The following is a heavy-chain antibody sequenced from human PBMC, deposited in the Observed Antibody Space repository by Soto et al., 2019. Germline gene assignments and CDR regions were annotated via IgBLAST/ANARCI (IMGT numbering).Heavy chain of an antibody. CDR1: GGSFSGYY. V-gene: IGHV4-34*01. CDR2: INHRGST. Sequence: QVQLQQWGAGLLKSSETLSLTCAVFGGSFSGYYWSWIRQPPGKGLEWIGEINHRGSTKYNPSLKSRVTMSVDTSKNQFSLKLTSVTAADTAVYYCATTNWNHNWFDPWGQGTLVTVSS. CDR3: ATTNWNHNWFDP. D-gene: IGHD1-1*01. J-gene: IGHJ5*02.